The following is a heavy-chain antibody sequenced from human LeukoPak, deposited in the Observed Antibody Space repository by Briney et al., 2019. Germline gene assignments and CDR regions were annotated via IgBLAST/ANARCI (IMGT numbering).Heavy chain of an antibody. J-gene: IGHJ4*02. CDR2: INHSGST. Sequence: SETLSLTCAVYGGSFSGYYWSWIRQPPGKGLEWIGEINHSGSTNYNPSLKSRVTVSVDTSKNQFSLKLSSVTAADTAVYYCAKDPQIQLWQIGVFWYFDYWGQGTLVTVSS. V-gene: IGHV4-34*01. CDR3: AKDPQIQLWQIGVFWYFDY. CDR1: GGSFSGYY. D-gene: IGHD5-18*01.